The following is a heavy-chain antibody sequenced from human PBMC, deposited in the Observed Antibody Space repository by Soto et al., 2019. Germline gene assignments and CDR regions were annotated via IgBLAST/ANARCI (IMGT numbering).Heavy chain of an antibody. CDR2: ISSGSDYL. CDR3: ASEFCSGGSCYARIFDY. V-gene: IGHV3-21*04. D-gene: IGHD2-15*01. J-gene: IGHJ4*02. CDR1: GFAFDTYA. Sequence: PGGSLRLSCLAFGFAFDTYAMHWVRQSPGKGLEWVAFISSGSDYLYYADSVKGRFTISRDNAKTSLYLQMNSLTEDDTALYYCASEFCSGGSCYARIFDYWGQGSLVTVLL.